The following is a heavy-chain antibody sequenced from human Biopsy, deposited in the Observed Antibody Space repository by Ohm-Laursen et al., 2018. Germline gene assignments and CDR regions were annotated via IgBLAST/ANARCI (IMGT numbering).Heavy chain of an antibody. D-gene: IGHD3-10*01. CDR3: ARGRNPVWFGEDLAY. Sequence: ASVKVSCKSSGYTFTSYEINWVRQATGQGLEWMGWMNPNSGNTGYAQKFQGRVTMTRNTSISTAYMEVSSLRSEDTAVYYCARGRNPVWFGEDLAYWGQGPPVTVSS. J-gene: IGHJ4*02. CDR1: GYTFTSYE. CDR2: MNPNSGNT. V-gene: IGHV1-8*01.